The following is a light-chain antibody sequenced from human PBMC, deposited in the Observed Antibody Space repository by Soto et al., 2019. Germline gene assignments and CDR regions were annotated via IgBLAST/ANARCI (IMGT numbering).Light chain of an antibody. V-gene: IGLV3-21*04. CDR1: NIGSKV. J-gene: IGLJ2*01. CDR2: SDT. Sequence: YELTQPPSVSVAPGKTASISCGGNNIGSKVVHWYQQKPRQAPVLVIYSDTDLPPIIPERFSGSNSANLATLTISCVEAGDEDDYYCQVWDFGSAHVVVGGGTKPTVL. CDR3: QVWDFGSAHVV.